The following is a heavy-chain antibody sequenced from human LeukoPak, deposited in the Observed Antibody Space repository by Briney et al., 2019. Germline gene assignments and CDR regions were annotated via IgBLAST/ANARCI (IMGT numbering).Heavy chain of an antibody. CDR2: ISGSGGTT. Sequence: GGSLRLSCAASGFTFGTYAMSWVRQAPGKGLEWVSAISGSGGTTYYADSVKGRFTISRDNSKNTLYLQMNSLRADGTAVYYCAKAYNTGWPRVWFDPWGQGTLVTVSS. CDR1: GFTFGTYA. D-gene: IGHD6-19*01. CDR3: AKAYNTGWPRVWFDP. V-gene: IGHV3-23*01. J-gene: IGHJ5*02.